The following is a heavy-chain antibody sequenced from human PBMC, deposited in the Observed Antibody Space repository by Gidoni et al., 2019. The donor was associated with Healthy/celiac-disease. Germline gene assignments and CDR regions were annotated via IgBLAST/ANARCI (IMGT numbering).Heavy chain of an antibody. CDR2: IRSKAYGGTT. J-gene: IGHJ3*02. CDR1: GFTFGDYA. V-gene: IGHV3-49*03. CDR3: TRASYDYVWGSYSAFDI. Sequence: EVQLVESGGGLVQPGRSLRLSCTASGFTFGDYAMSWFRQAPGKGLEWVGFIRSKAYGGTTEYAASVKGRFTISRDDSKSIAYLQRNSLKTEDTAVYYCTRASYDYVWGSYSAFDIWGQGTMVTVSS. D-gene: IGHD3-16*01.